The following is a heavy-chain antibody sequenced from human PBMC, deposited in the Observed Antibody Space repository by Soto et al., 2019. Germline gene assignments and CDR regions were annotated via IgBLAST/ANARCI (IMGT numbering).Heavy chain of an antibody. CDR2: IYYSGRT. CDR3: TAPRDNYIDD. D-gene: IGHD1-1*01. CDR1: GGSLRTGGYY. J-gene: IGHJ4*02. V-gene: IGHV4-31*03. Sequence: PSETLSLPCTVSGGSLRTGGYYWSWIRQHPGKGLEWIGYIYYSGRTYYNPSLKSRVTISVDTSENQSPLKLNSVTAADTVVYNGTAPRDNYIDDWDQGTLVTV.